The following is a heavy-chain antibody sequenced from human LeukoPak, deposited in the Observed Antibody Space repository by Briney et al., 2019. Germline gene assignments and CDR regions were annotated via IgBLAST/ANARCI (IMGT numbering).Heavy chain of an antibody. J-gene: IGHJ3*02. V-gene: IGHV4-61*01. Sequence: SETLSLTCTVSGGSVSSGIYYWSWIRQPPGEGLEWIGHIYYSGSTNYNPSLKSRVTISVDTSKNQLSLKLSSVTAADTAVYYCTRDLRIQDAFDIWREPTMLSVCS. CDR2: IYYSGST. CDR3: TRDLRIQDAFDI. CDR1: GGSVSSGIYY. D-gene: IGHD3-16*01.